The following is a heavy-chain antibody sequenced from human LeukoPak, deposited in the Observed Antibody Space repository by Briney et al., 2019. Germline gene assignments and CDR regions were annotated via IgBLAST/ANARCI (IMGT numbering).Heavy chain of an antibody. J-gene: IGHJ4*02. CDR1: GYTFTSYA. D-gene: IGHD2-15*01. Sequence: ASVKVSCKASGYTFTSYAMHWVRQAPGQRLEWMGWINAGNGNTKYSQKFQGRVTITRDTSASRAYMELSSLRSEDTAVYYCARELGYCSGGSCYSGFGYWGQGTLVTVSS. CDR3: ARELGYCSGGSCYSGFGY. CDR2: INAGNGNT. V-gene: IGHV1-3*01.